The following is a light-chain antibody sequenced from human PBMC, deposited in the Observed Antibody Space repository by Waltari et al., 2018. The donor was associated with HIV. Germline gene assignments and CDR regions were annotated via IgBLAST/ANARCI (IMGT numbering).Light chain of an antibody. CDR3: QVWDITSDRVV. J-gene: IGLJ2*01. V-gene: IGLV3-21*04. CDR1: NLGGKS. Sequence: SYVLTPPSSVSLAPGKTVPITCGGDNLGGKSVHWYQQKPGQAPLLVISDDFDRPSGIPERFSGSKSETTATLTISGVEAGDEADYYCQVWDITSDRVVFGGGTHLTVL. CDR2: DDF.